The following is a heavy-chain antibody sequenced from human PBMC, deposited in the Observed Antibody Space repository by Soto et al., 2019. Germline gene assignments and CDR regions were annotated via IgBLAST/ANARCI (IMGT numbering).Heavy chain of an antibody. D-gene: IGHD2-8*01. V-gene: IGHV6-1*01. J-gene: IGHJ5*02. Sequence: RSDTGTVSGNSGSSNSAAWNWIRQTPSRGLEWLGRTYYRSKWFNDYAVSVKSRITINPDTSKNQFSLQLNSVTPEDTAVYYCAREWTKAYWFDPWGQGTLVTVPS. CDR2: TYYRSKWFN. CDR3: AREWTKAYWFDP. CDR1: GNSGSSNSAA.